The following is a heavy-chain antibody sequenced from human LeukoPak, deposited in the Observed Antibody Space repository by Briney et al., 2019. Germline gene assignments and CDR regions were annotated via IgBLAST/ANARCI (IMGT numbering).Heavy chain of an antibody. CDR1: GFTFSSAA. D-gene: IGHD3-22*01. CDR2: ITGDDDET. Sequence: GGSLRLSCAASGFTFSSAAMTWVRQAPGQGREWVSTITGDDDETYYADSVQGRFTISRDYSRNTLHLQMNSLRTEDTAIYYCAKGPKVNSGYHPGYWGQGTLVTVSS. CDR3: AKGPKVNSGYHPGY. V-gene: IGHV3-23*01. J-gene: IGHJ4*02.